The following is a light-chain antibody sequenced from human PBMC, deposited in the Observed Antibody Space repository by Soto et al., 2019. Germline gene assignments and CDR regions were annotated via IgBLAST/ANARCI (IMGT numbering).Light chain of an antibody. CDR1: QTVTFSY. CDR2: GAS. V-gene: IGKV3-15*01. CDR3: QQYNKWPRT. J-gene: IGKJ1*01. Sequence: EIVLTQSPGTLSLSPGERVALSCRTSQTVTFSYLAWYQQKPGQAPRLLIYGASTRAAIIPARFSGSGSGTEFTLTISSLQSEDFAVYYCQQYNKWPRTFGQGTKVDIK.